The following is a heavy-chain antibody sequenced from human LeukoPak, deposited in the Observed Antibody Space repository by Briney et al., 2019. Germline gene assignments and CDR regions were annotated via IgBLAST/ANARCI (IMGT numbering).Heavy chain of an antibody. CDR2: MNPNSGNT. CDR1: GYTFTSYD. Sequence: ASVKVSCKASGYTFTSYDINWVRQATGQGLEWMGWMNPNSGNTGYEHKFQGRVTMTRNTSISTAYMELSSLRSEDTAVYYCAREYRKRVNWFDPWGQGTLVTVSS. J-gene: IGHJ5*02. CDR3: AREYRKRVNWFDP. D-gene: IGHD5-18*01. V-gene: IGHV1-8*01.